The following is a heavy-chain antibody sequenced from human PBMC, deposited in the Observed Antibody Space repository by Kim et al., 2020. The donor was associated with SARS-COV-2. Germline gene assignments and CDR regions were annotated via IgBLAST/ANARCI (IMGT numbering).Heavy chain of an antibody. CDR2: ISGSGGST. CDR3: AKDHYDILTGYYPPYFDY. CDR1: GFTFSSYA. J-gene: IGHJ4*02. Sequence: GGSLRLSCAASGFTFSSYAMSWVRQAPGKGLEWVSAISGSGGSTYYADSVKGRFTISRDNSKNTLYLQMNSLRAEGTAVYYCAKDHYDILTGYYPPYFDYWGQGTLVTVSS. D-gene: IGHD3-9*01. V-gene: IGHV3-23*01.